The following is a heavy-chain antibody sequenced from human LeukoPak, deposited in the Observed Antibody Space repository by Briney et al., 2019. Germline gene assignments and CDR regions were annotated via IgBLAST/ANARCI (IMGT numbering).Heavy chain of an antibody. CDR2: ISSTSTYT. CDR3: ARVIVGATPSDY. J-gene: IGHJ4*02. Sequence: GGSLRLSCAASGSTFSSYGMHWVRQAPGKGLEWVSYISSTSTYTNYADSVKGRFTISRDNAKNSLYLHMNSLRAEDTAVYYCARVIVGATPSDYWGQGTLVTVSS. D-gene: IGHD1-26*01. V-gene: IGHV3-21*05. CDR1: GSTFSSYG.